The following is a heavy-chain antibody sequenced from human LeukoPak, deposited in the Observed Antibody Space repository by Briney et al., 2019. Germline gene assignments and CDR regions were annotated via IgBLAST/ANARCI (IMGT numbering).Heavy chain of an antibody. J-gene: IGHJ6*03. CDR3: ARDLRTYYDFWSGSLTYYYYYYMDV. V-gene: IGHV3-21*01. Sequence: GGSLRLSCAASGFTFSSYSMNWVRQAPGKGLEWVSSISSSSSYIYYADSVKGRFTISRDNAKNSLYLQMNSLRAEDTAVYYCARDLRTYYDFWSGSLTYYYYYYMDVWGKGTTVTVSS. D-gene: IGHD3-3*01. CDR2: ISSSSSYI. CDR1: GFTFSSYS.